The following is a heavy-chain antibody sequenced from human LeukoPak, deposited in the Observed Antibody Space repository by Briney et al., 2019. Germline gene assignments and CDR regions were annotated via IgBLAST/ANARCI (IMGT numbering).Heavy chain of an antibody. Sequence: KPSETLSLTSAVYGGSFSGYYWSWIRQPPGKGLEWIGESNHSGSTNYNPSLKSRVTISVDTSKNQLSLKLSSVTAADTAVYYCAARGIAAAPGNYWGQGTLVTVSS. CDR1: GGSFSGYY. J-gene: IGHJ4*02. CDR2: SNHSGST. CDR3: AARGIAAAPGNY. D-gene: IGHD6-13*01. V-gene: IGHV4-34*01.